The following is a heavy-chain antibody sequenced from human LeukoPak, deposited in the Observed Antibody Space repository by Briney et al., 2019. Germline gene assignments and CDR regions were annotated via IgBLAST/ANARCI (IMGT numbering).Heavy chain of an antibody. CDR3: ARDRGDVVVPAAMHY. J-gene: IGHJ4*02. V-gene: IGHV1-69*13. CDR1: GGTFSSYA. CDR2: IIPIFGTA. D-gene: IGHD2-2*01. Sequence: ASVKVSCKASGGTFSSYAISWVRQAPGQGLEWMGGIIPIFGTANYAQKFQGRVTITADESKSTAYMELSSLRSEDTAVYYCARDRGDVVVPAAMHYWGQGTLVTVSS.